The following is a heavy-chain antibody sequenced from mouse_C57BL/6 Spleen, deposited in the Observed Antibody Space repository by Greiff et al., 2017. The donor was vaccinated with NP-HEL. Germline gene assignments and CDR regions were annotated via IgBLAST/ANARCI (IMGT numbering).Heavy chain of an antibody. J-gene: IGHJ2*01. CDR3: ASDRAHAHYFDY. Sequence: DVHLVESGGGLVKPGGSLKLSCAASGFTFSSYAMSWVRQTPEKRLEWVATISDGGSYTYYPDNVKGRFTISRDNAKNNLYLQMSHLKSEDTAMYYCASDRAHAHYFDYWGQGTTLTVSS. CDR1: GFTFSSYA. V-gene: IGHV5-4*01. CDR2: ISDGGSYT. D-gene: IGHD3-1*01.